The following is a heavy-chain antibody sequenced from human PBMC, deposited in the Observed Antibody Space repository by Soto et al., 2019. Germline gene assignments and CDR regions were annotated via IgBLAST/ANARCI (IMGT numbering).Heavy chain of an antibody. CDR2: VIPYFGTA. J-gene: IGHJ6*02. CDR3: VRVRISLRRRGGHYYEDGMDV. CDR1: GGTFSTYS. Sequence: EQLVQSGAEVKKPGSSVKVSCEASGGTFSTYSISWVRQAPGHGLEWMGEVIPYFGTANHAQKSQGRVTLTADASTSTAYMELRSLRSEDTALYYCVRVRISLRRRGGHYYEDGMDVWCPGTRVTVPS. D-gene: IGHD3-3*01. V-gene: IGHV1-69*01.